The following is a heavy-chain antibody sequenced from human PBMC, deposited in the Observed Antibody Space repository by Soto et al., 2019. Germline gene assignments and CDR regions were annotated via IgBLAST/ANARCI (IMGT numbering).Heavy chain of an antibody. CDR3: ARDSIAARPGYYYYGMDV. D-gene: IGHD6-6*01. CDR1: GYTFTSYG. J-gene: IGHJ6*02. Sequence: ASVKVSCQASGYTFTSYGISWVRQAPGQGLEWMGWISAYNGNTNYAQKLQGRVTMTTDTSTSTSYMELRSLISDDTAVYYCARDSIAARPGYYYYGMDVWGQGTTVTVSS. CDR2: ISAYNGNT. V-gene: IGHV1-18*04.